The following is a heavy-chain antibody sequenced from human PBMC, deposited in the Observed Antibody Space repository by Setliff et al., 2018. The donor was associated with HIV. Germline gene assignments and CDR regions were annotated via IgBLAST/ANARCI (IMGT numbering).Heavy chain of an antibody. CDR3: ARDLGSITLFGVVIQGAFDI. CDR2: INPSGGST. Sequence: GASVKVSCKASGSTFTQYYIHWVRQAPGQGLEWMGIINPSGGSTGYAQKFQGRVTVTSDTSTSTLHMELSSLRSDDTAVYYCARDLGSITLFGVVIQGAFDIWGQGTMVTVSS. CDR1: GSTFTQYY. V-gene: IGHV1-46*01. J-gene: IGHJ3*02. D-gene: IGHD3-3*01.